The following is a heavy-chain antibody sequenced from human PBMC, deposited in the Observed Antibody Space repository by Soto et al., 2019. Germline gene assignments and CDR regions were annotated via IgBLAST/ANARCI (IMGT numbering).Heavy chain of an antibody. J-gene: IGHJ5*02. CDR1: GFSLTTRGVG. Sequence: SGPTLVNPTHTLRLTCAFCGFSLTTRGVGVGLLRQLPGKGLDWLALIYWNDDKRYSPSLRGRLPITKDTSKNQVVLAMTNMDPVDTATYYCAHHTITPATNWFDPWGLGTLVTVSS. V-gene: IGHV2-5*01. CDR3: AHHTITPATNWFDP. D-gene: IGHD2-2*01. CDR2: IYWNDDK.